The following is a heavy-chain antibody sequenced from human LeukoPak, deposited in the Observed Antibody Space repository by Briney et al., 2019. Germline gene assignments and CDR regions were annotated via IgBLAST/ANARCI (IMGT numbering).Heavy chain of an antibody. J-gene: IGHJ4*02. V-gene: IGHV3-48*03. CDR3: ARGSGWYRLGY. D-gene: IGHD6-19*01. Sequence: PGGSLRLSCVASGFTFSSYEMNWVRQAPGKGLEWISYISSSGSTIYYADSVKGRFTISRDNAKNSLYLEMNSLRVEDTAFYYCARGSGWYRLGYWGQGTLVTVSS. CDR1: GFTFSSYE. CDR2: ISSSGSTI.